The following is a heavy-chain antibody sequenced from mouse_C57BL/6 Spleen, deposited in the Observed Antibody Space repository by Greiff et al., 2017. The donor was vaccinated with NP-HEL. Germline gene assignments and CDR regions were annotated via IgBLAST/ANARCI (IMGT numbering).Heavy chain of an antibody. J-gene: IGHJ1*03. CDR2: IDPNSGGT. CDR3: ARVLWLRRGYFDV. Sequence: VQLKQPGAELVKPGASVKLSCKASGYTFTSYWMHWVKQRPGRGLEWIGRIDPNSGGTKYNEKFKSKATLTVDKPSSTAYMQLSSLTSEDSAVYYCARVLWLRRGYFDVWGTGTTVTVSS. CDR1: GYTFTSYW. V-gene: IGHV1-72*01. D-gene: IGHD2-2*01.